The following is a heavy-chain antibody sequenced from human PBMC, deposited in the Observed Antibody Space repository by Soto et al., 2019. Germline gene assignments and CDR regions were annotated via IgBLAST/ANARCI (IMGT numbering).Heavy chain of an antibody. CDR3: ATDNYGAGRVGVHY. CDR1: GGTSTSYT. CDR2: IVPTLRIT. J-gene: IGHJ4*02. D-gene: IGHD4-17*01. Sequence: QVQLGQSGAEVKKPGASLRVSCATSGGTSTSYTITWVRQAPGQGLQWMGRIVPTLRITNYAQEFQGRLTITADSTTSTAHIALTSLTSEDTAVYYGATDNYGAGRVGVHYWGQGTLVTVSS. V-gene: IGHV1-69*08.